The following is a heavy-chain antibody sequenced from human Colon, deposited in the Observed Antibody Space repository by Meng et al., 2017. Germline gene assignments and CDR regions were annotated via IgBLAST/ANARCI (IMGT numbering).Heavy chain of an antibody. CDR2: IFHSGTS. CDR1: GASISGDNW. CDR3: ARRNSNNWFDP. Sequence: QVQLEESGPGLVKPSGTLSLTGAVSGASISGDNWWSWVRQTPGKGLEWLGEIFHSGTSNYNPSLKSRVTISVDKSKNQFSLRLSSVTAADTAVYYCARRNSNNWFDPWGQGILVTVSS. D-gene: IGHD2/OR15-2a*01. V-gene: IGHV4-4*02. J-gene: IGHJ5*02.